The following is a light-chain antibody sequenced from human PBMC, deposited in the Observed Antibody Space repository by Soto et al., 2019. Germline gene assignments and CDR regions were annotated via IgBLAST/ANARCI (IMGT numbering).Light chain of an antibody. CDR1: SSDVGGYNY. CDR2: EVS. Sequence: QSVLTQPASVSGSPGQSITISCTGTSSDVGGYNYVAWYQQHPGKAPKVIIYEVSKWPSGVSNRFSGSKSGNTASLTISGLQAEDEADYYCSSYTSSTTYVFGTGTKLTVL. V-gene: IGLV2-14*01. J-gene: IGLJ1*01. CDR3: SSYTSSTTYV.